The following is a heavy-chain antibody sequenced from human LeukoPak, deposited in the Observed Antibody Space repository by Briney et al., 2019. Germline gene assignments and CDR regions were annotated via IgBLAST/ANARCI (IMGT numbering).Heavy chain of an antibody. CDR2: IYYSGST. CDR3: ARSGWYQYYFDY. Sequence: SETLSLTCTVSGGSIGSYYWSWIRQPPGKGLEWIGYIYYSGSTNYNPSLKSRVTISVDTSKNQFSLKLSSVTAADTAVYYCARSGWYQYYFDYWGQGTLVTVSS. CDR1: GGSIGSYY. D-gene: IGHD6-19*01. J-gene: IGHJ4*02. V-gene: IGHV4-59*01.